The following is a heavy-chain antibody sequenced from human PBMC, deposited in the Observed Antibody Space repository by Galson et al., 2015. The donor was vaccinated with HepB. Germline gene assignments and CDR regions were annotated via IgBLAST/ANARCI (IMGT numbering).Heavy chain of an antibody. D-gene: IGHD3-9*01. CDR3: ARDRGVPYDILTGAIDAFDI. CDR1: GYTFTSYD. Sequence: SVKVSCKASGYTFTSYDINWVRQATGQGLEWMGWMNPNSGNTGYAQKFQGRVTMTRNTSISTAYMELSSLRSDDTAVYYCARDRGVPYDILTGAIDAFDIWGQGTMVTVSS. V-gene: IGHV1-8*01. J-gene: IGHJ3*02. CDR2: MNPNSGNT.